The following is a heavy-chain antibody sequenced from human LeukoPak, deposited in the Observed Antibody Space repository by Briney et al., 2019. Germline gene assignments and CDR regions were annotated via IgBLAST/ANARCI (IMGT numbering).Heavy chain of an antibody. J-gene: IGHJ4*02. CDR2: INQDGSGI. V-gene: IGHV3-7*05. CDR3: ARHGRSCFDY. Sequence: GGSLRLSCAASGFTFSVYWMGWVRQAPGKGLEWVANINQDGSGIYYVASVKGRFTISRDNAKSSLYLQMNSLRAEDTAVYYCARHGRSCFDYWGQGTLVTVSS. CDR1: GFTFSVYW.